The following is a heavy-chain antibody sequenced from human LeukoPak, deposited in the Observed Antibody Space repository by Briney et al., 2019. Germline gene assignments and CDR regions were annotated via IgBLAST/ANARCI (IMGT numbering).Heavy chain of an antibody. J-gene: IGHJ4*02. V-gene: IGHV4-59*01. CDR3: ARVGQWELPT. CDR2: IYYSGST. CDR1: GGSISSNY. Sequence: SETLSLTCTVSGGSISSNYWSWIRQPPGMGLEWIGYIYYSGSTNYNPSLKSRVTISVDTSKNQFPLKLSSVTAADTAVYYCARVGQWELPTWGQGTLVTVSS. D-gene: IGHD1-26*01.